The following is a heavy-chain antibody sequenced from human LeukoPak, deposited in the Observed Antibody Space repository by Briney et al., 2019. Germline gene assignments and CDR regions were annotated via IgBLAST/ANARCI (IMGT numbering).Heavy chain of an antibody. J-gene: IGHJ6*02. CDR2: INTNTGNP. Sequence: ASVKVSCKASGYTFTGYYMHWVRQAPGQGLEWMGWINTNTGNPTYAQGFTGRFVFSLDTSVSTAYLQISSLKAEDTAVYYCARDLMVRGVTPNGGMDVWGQGTTVTVSS. CDR1: GYTFTGYY. D-gene: IGHD3-10*01. V-gene: IGHV7-4-1*02. CDR3: ARDLMVRGVTPNGGMDV.